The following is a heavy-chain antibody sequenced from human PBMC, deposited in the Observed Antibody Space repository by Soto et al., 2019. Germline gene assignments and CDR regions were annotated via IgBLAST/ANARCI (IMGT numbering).Heavy chain of an antibody. V-gene: IGHV1-46*01. Sequence: ASVKVSCKASGYTFTSYYMHWVRQAPGQGLEWMGIINPSGGSTSYAQKFQGRVTMTRDTSTSTVYMELSSLRAEDTAVYYCARFNCGGECRNAYFDYWGQGTLVTVSS. J-gene: IGHJ4*02. D-gene: IGHD2-21*01. CDR1: GYTFTSYY. CDR2: INPSGGST. CDR3: ARFNCGGECRNAYFDY.